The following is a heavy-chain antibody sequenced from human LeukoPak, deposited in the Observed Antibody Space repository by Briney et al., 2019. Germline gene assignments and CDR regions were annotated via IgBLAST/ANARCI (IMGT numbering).Heavy chain of an antibody. J-gene: IGHJ3*01. CDR3: ARQFLVGSTFHAFDL. Sequence: PSETLSLTCAVYGGSFTGYYWSWIRQPPGKGLEWIGEINPSGITNYNPSLKSRVTMSVDTSKNQFSLKLTSVTAADMAVYFCARQFLVGSTFHAFDLWGQGTRVTVSS. CDR2: INPSGIT. CDR1: GGSFTGYY. V-gene: IGHV4-34*01. D-gene: IGHD1-26*01.